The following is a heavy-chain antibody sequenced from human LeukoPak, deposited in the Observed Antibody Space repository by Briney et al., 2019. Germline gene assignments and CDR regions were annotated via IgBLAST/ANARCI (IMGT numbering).Heavy chain of an antibody. V-gene: IGHV1-2*02. CDR2: VNPKNGDT. D-gene: IGHD6-19*01. J-gene: IGHJ3*01. CDR1: GYTFTDYF. CDR3: ARRIAVPGHDAFDV. Sequence: ASVRVSCKTFGYTFTDYFLHWVRQAPGQGLEWMGWVNPKNGDTNYARKFQGSVAMARDTSIRTAYMDLKRLRSDDTAIYFCARRIAVPGHDAFDVRGQGTLVTVSS.